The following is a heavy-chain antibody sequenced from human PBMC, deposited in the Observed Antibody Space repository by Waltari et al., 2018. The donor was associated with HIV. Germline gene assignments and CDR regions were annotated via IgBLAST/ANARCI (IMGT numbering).Heavy chain of an antibody. CDR1: GGPLRSRDSS. V-gene: IGHV4-30-4*08. D-gene: IGHD2-15*01. Sequence: QVQLQESVPGLVKPSQTLSLTCPVSGGPLRSRDSSWSWIRQPPGKGLEWIGYIYYSGSTYYNPSLKSRVTISVDTSKNQFSLKLSSVTAADTAVYYCARGGYCSGGGCYSLDYWGQGTLVTVSS. CDR2: IYYSGST. J-gene: IGHJ4*02. CDR3: ARGGYCSGGGCYSLDY.